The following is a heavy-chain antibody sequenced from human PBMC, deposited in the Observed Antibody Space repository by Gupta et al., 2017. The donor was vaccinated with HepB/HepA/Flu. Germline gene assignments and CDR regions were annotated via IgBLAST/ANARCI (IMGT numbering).Heavy chain of an antibody. CDR1: GFTFNDAY. V-gene: IGHV3-15*01. Sequence: EVQLVESGGGLVTPGGSLRLSCAASGFTFNDAYLSWVRQAPGKGPEWVGRIKSNTDGGTADYGAPVKGRFTISRDDSKNMLYLHMNSLKTEDTAVYYCARLGVFDLWGQGTLVTVSS. J-gene: IGHJ4*02. CDR3: ARLGVFDL. CDR2: IKSNTDGGTA.